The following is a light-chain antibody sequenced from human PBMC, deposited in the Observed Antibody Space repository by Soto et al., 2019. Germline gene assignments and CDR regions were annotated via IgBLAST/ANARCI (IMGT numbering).Light chain of an antibody. V-gene: IGKV3-11*01. Sequence: EIVLTQSPATLSLSPGERATLSCRASQSINNYLAWYQQMPGQAPRLLIYDASSRVTGIPTGFSGSGSGTDFTLTITGLEPEDFAVYYCQQQTNPWTFGQGTKVEIK. CDR1: QSINNY. J-gene: IGKJ1*01. CDR3: QQQTNPWT. CDR2: DAS.